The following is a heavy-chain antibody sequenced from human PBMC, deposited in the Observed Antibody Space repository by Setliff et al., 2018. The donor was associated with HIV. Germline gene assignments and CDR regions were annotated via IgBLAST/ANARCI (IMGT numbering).Heavy chain of an antibody. V-gene: IGHV3-21*01. Sequence: GGSLRLSCAASGFTFSSYSMNWVRQAPGKGLEWVSSISSSTYIYYADSVKGRFTISRDNAKNSLYLQMNSLRAEDTAVYYCARVSGDGAGYFDYWGQGTLVTVSS. CDR1: GFTFSSYS. J-gene: IGHJ4*02. D-gene: IGHD5-12*01. CDR2: ISSSTYI. CDR3: ARVSGDGAGYFDY.